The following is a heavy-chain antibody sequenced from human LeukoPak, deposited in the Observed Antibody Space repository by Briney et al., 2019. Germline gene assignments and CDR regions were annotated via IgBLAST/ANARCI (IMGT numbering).Heavy chain of an antibody. Sequence: ASVKVSCKASGYTFTSYGISWVRRAPGQGLEWMGWISAYNGNTNYAQKLQGRVTMTTDTSTSTAYMELRSLRSDDTAVYYCARDPSRYYDSSGYSRLDYWGQGTLVTVSS. CDR2: ISAYNGNT. D-gene: IGHD3-22*01. CDR1: GYTFTSYG. V-gene: IGHV1-18*01. J-gene: IGHJ4*02. CDR3: ARDPSRYYDSSGYSRLDY.